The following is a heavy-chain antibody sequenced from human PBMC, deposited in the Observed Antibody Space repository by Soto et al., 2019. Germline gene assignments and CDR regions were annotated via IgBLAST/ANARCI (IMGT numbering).Heavy chain of an antibody. D-gene: IGHD3-10*01. J-gene: IGHJ4*02. Sequence: GGSLRLSCAASGFTFSRYAMTWVRQAPGKGLEWVSAISGSGGNTYYADSVKGRFTISRDNSKNMLLLQMNSLGVEDTAVYYCAKPYYGSGSYHFDYWGQGTLVTVSS. CDR3: AKPYYGSGSYHFDY. CDR1: GFTFSRYA. V-gene: IGHV3-23*01. CDR2: ISGSGGNT.